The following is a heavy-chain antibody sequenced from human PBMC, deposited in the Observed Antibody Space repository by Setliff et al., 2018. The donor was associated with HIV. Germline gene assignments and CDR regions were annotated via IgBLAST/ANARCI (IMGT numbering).Heavy chain of an antibody. CDR3: ARDRAYCSSGSCYRPLVYYFYYMDV. Sequence: ASVKVSCKASGFTFSDYYMHWVRQAPGQGLEWMGWVRPYNADKNYARKFQGRVTMTSGTSISTAYLELSGLTSDDTAIYYCARDRAYCSSGSCYRPLVYYFYYMDVWGTGTTVTVSS. D-gene: IGHD2-15*01. J-gene: IGHJ6*03. CDR2: VRPYNADK. V-gene: IGHV1-2*02. CDR1: GFTFSDYY.